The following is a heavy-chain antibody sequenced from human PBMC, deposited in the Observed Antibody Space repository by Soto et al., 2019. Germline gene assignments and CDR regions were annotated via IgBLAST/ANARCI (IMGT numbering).Heavy chain of an antibody. Sequence: SETLSLTCTVSGGSISSGGYYWSWIRQHPGKGLEWIGYNYYSATTYYNPSLKSRVTISVDTSKNQLSLKLSSVTAADMAVYYCARDLLDSSGYYYYYYGMDVWGQGTTVTVSS. J-gene: IGHJ6*02. CDR2: NYYSATT. CDR3: ARDLLDSSGYYYYYYGMDV. D-gene: IGHD3-22*01. V-gene: IGHV4-31*03. CDR1: GGSISSGGYY.